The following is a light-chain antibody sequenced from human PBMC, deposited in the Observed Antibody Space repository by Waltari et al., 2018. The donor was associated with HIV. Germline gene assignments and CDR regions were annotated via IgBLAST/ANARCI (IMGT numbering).Light chain of an antibody. V-gene: IGLV2-14*01. Sequence: QSALTQPASVSGSPGQSITISCTGTSSDVGGYNYVSWYQQHPGKAPKLMIYEVSNRPSGVSNRFSGSKSGNTASRTISGLQAEDEADYYGSSYTSSSTLRVFGGGTKLTVL. CDR3: SSYTSSSTLRV. CDR2: EVS. CDR1: SSDVGGYNY. J-gene: IGLJ3*02.